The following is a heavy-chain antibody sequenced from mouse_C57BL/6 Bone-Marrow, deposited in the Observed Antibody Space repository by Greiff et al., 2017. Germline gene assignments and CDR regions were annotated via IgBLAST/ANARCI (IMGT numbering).Heavy chain of an antibody. V-gene: IGHV5-12*01. Sequence: EVNVVESGGGLVQPGGSLKLSCAASGFTFSDYYMYWVRQTPEKRLEWVAYISNGGGSTYYPDTVKGRFTISRDNAKNTLYLQMSRLKSEDTAMYYCARLGYDWYFDVWGTGTTVTVSS. CDR1: GFTFSDYY. D-gene: IGHD2-14*01. CDR3: ARLGYDWYFDV. CDR2: ISNGGGST. J-gene: IGHJ1*03.